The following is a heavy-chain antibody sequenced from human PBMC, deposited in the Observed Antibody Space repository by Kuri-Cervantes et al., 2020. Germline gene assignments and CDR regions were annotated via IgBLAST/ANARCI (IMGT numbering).Heavy chain of an antibody. CDR2: ITKDGAKK. CDR3: SALTSSYFDY. D-gene: IGHD2-21*02. CDR1: GFTFSSYG. J-gene: IGHJ4*02. V-gene: IGHV3-30*19. Sequence: GGSLRLSCAASGFTFSSYGMHWVRQAPGKGLEWVAVITKDGAKKKTADSVKGRFTISRDNSKNTLYLQMNSLRPEDTAIYYCSALTSSYFDYWGRGILVTVSS.